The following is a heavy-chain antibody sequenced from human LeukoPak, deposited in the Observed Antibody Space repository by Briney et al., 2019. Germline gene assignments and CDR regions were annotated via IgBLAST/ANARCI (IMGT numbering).Heavy chain of an antibody. D-gene: IGHD1-26*01. CDR3: ARLRVGAWGYYFDY. CDR2: KFHTERS. CDR1: GGSITSHY. Sequence: PSETLSLTCSVSGGSITSHYWTWIRQPPGKGLEWIGCKFHTERSNYNPSLKSRVTMSVDTSKKQFSLKLSSVTAADTAVYYCARLRVGAWGYYFDYWGQGTLVTVSS. J-gene: IGHJ4*02. V-gene: IGHV4-59*11.